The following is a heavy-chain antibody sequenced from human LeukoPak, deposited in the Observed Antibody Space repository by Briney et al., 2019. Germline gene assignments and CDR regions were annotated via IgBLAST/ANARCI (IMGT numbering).Heavy chain of an antibody. CDR1: GGSITTSSYY. CDR2: IFYSGTT. J-gene: IGHJ4*02. V-gene: IGHV4-39*07. Sequence: SETLSLTCTVSGGSITTSSYYWGWIRQPPGKGLEWIGNIFYSGTTYYSPSLKTRVTISLDTSRNQFSLKLSSVTAADTAVYYCARGWPFDYWGQGTLVTVSS. CDR3: ARGWPFDY. D-gene: IGHD2-15*01.